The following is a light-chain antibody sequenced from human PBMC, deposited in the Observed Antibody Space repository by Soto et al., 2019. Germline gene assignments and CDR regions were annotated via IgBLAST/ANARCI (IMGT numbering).Light chain of an antibody. CDR3: QHYDNVPYT. V-gene: IGKV1-33*01. CDR1: QDISNY. CDR2: DAS. J-gene: IGKJ2*01. Sequence: DIQMTQSPSSLSASVGDRVTITCQASQDISNYLNWYQQKPGKAPNLLINDASRLQPGVPSRFSGSGSGTDFTFTIISLQPEDIATYYCQHYDNVPYTFGQGTKLEIK.